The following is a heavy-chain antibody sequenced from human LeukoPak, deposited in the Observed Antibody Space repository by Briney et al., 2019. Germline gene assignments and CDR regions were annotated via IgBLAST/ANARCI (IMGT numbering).Heavy chain of an antibody. CDR3: ARGVTRLVTTPFGA. J-gene: IGHJ5*02. D-gene: IGHD4-17*01. CDR1: GYTVTVYY. CDR2: INPNSGGT. V-gene: IGHV1-2*02. Sequence: ASVKVSCKASGYTVTVYYMHWVRQAPGQGLEWMGWINPNSGGTNYAQKFQGRVTMTRDTSISTAYMELSRLRSDDTAVYYCARGVTRLVTTPFGAWGQGTLVTVSS.